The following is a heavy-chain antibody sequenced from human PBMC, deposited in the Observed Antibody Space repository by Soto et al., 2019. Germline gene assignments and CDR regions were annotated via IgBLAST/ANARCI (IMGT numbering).Heavy chain of an antibody. CDR3: ARGWFGEFVDYFDY. Sequence: ASVKVSCKASGGTFSSYAISWVRQAPGQGLEWMGWISTYNGDTNYAQKVQGRVTMTTDTSTSTAYMELRSLRSDDTAVYYCARGWFGEFVDYFDYWGQGTLVTVSS. CDR2: ISTYNGDT. J-gene: IGHJ4*02. CDR1: GGTFSSYA. V-gene: IGHV1-18*01. D-gene: IGHD3-10*01.